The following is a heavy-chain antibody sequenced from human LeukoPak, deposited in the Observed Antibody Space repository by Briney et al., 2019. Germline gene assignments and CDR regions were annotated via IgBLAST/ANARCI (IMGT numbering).Heavy chain of an antibody. J-gene: IGHJ4*02. CDR1: GGSISSYY. CDR3: AGGRESXFXXGDY. CDR2: XYYXXSX. V-gene: IGHV4-59*08. Sequence: SETLSLTCTVSGGSISSYYWSWIRQPPGKGLEWIGYXYYXXSXNYNPSLKSRVTISVDTSKNQFSLKLSSVTAADTASYYCAGGRESXFXXGDYWGQGTLVTVSS.